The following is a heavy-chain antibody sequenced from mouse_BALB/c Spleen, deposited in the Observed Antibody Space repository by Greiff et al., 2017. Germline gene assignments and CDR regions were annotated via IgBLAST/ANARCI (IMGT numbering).Heavy chain of an antibody. J-gene: IGHJ4*01. V-gene: IGHV6-6*02. CDR2: IRLKSDNYAT. Sequence: EVKVVESGGGLVQPGGSMKLSCVASGFTFSSYWMSWVRQSPEKGLEWVAEIRLKSDNYATHYAESVKGKFTISRDDSKSRLYLQMNSLRAEDTGIYYCTPYAMDYWGQGTSVTVSS. CDR3: TPYAMDY. CDR1: GFTFSSYW.